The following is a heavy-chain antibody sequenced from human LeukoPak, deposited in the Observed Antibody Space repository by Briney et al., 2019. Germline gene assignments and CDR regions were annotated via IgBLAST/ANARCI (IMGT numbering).Heavy chain of an antibody. V-gene: IGHV4-59*01. CDR3: ARGRDGGTFDY. J-gene: IGHJ4*02. CDR2: IYYSGST. CDR1: GGSISSYY. D-gene: IGHD5-24*01. Sequence: PSETLSLTCTVSGGSISSYYWSWIRQPPGKGLEWIGYIYYSGSTNYNLSLKSRVTISVDTSKNQFSLKLSSVTAADTAVYYCARGRDGGTFDYWGQGTLVTVSS.